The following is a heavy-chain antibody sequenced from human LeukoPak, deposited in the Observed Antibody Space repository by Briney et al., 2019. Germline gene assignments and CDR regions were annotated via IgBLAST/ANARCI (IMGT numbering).Heavy chain of an antibody. J-gene: IGHJ4*02. CDR1: GGSISSSSYY. D-gene: IGHD3-9*01. V-gene: IGHV4-39*07. CDR2: IYYSGST. Sequence: SETLSLTCTVSGGSISSSSYYWGWIRQPPGKGLGWIGSIYYSGSTYYNPSLKSRVTISVDTSKNQFSLKLSSVTAADTAVYYCASSILTGYYYYFDYWGQGTLVTVSS. CDR3: ASSILTGYYYYFDY.